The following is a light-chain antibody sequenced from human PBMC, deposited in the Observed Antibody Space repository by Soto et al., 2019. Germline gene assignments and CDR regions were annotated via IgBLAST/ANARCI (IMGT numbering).Light chain of an antibody. Sequence: QSALTQPASVSGSPGQSITISCTGTSSDVGSYNLVSWYQQHPGKAPKLMIYEGSKRPSGVANRFSGSKSGNTASLTISGLQAEEEADYYCCSYASSSTVVFGGGTKVTVL. CDR2: EGS. CDR1: SSDVGSYNL. J-gene: IGLJ2*01. CDR3: CSYASSSTVV. V-gene: IGLV2-23*01.